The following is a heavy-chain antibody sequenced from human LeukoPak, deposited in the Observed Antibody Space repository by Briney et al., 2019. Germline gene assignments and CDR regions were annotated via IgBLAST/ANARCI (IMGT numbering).Heavy chain of an antibody. CDR1: GYTFTSYY. D-gene: IGHD2-15*01. Sequence: ASVKVSCKASGYTFTSYYMHWVRLAPGPGLEWMGWISAYNGNTNYAQTLLGRVTMITDTSTSKVYMVLRSLRSDAAAVYYCARDGGPKFDGWSQGTLVTVYS. CDR2: ISAYNGNT. CDR3: ARDGGPKFDG. J-gene: IGHJ4*02. V-gene: IGHV1-18*04.